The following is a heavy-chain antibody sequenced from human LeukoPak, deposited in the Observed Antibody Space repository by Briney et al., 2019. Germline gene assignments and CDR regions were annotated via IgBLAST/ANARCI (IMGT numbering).Heavy chain of an antibody. D-gene: IGHD5-18*01. CDR2: INTGNGNT. Sequence: VASVSVSCKASGYTFIIYTMHWVRQAPGQRLEWMGWINTGNGNTKYSQKFQGRVTITRDTSASTAYMELNSLRSEDTAVYYCARDTARVTGAFDIWGQGTTVTVSS. J-gene: IGHJ3*02. CDR1: GYTFIIYT. V-gene: IGHV1-3*04. CDR3: ARDTARVTGAFDI.